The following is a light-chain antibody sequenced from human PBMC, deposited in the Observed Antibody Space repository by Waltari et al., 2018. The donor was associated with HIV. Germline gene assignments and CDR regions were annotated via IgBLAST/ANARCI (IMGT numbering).Light chain of an antibody. Sequence: QSVLTQPPSASGTPGQIVTISCSGGSSYIGREPVDWYQQRPGTAPKLLIYSNDQRPSGIPDRFSGSKSGTSASLAISGLQSEDEADYYCAAWDDSLNVWVFGGGTKLTVL. CDR2: SND. J-gene: IGLJ3*02. CDR3: AAWDDSLNVWV. V-gene: IGLV1-44*01. CDR1: SSYIGREP.